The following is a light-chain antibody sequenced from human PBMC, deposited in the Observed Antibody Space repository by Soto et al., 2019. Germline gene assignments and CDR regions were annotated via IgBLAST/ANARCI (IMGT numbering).Light chain of an antibody. CDR2: GAS. CDR1: QSVSSN. CDR3: QQYNNRPFT. V-gene: IGKV3-15*01. Sequence: EIVMTQSPATLSVSPGERATLSCRASQSVSSNLAWYQQKPVQAPILLIYGASTSSTGIPARCSGSWSGTEFTLTNSSLHSDVFAVYYCQQYNNRPFTFGGGTKVEIK. J-gene: IGKJ4*01.